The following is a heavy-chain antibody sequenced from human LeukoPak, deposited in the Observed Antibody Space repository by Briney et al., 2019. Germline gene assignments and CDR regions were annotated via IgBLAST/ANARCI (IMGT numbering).Heavy chain of an antibody. D-gene: IGHD5-18*01. CDR1: GSSISSGYY. Sequence: SETLSLTCAVSGSSISSGYYWAWIRQPPGKGLEWIGSVFHSGSTYYNPSLKSRVTISVDTSKNQFSLRLSSVTAADTAVYYCARDGIGVQLWKFDYWGQGTLVTVSS. CDR2: VFHSGST. J-gene: IGHJ4*02. CDR3: ARDGIGVQLWKFDY. V-gene: IGHV4-38-2*02.